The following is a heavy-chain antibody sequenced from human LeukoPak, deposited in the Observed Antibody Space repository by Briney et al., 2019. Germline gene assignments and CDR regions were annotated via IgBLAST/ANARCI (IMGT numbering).Heavy chain of an antibody. V-gene: IGHV4-59*08. Sequence: PSETLSLTCTVSGVSISSYYWSWIRQSPGKGLDWIGYIYVSGSINYNPSLKSRVTISVDTSKNQFSLKLSSVTAADTAVYYCARQYYYASGSFAFDIWGQGTMVTVSS. CDR2: IYVSGSI. CDR3: ARQYYYASGSFAFDI. J-gene: IGHJ3*02. D-gene: IGHD3-10*01. CDR1: GVSISSYY.